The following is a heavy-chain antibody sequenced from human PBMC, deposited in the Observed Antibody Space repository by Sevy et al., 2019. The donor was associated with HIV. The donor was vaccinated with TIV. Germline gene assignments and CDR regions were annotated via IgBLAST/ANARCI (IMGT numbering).Heavy chain of an antibody. CDR1: GGTFSSYA. J-gene: IGHJ6*02. CDR2: IIPIFGTA. V-gene: IGHV1-69*13. Sequence: ASVKVSCKASGGTFSSYAISWVRQAHGQGLEWMGGIIPIFGTANYAQKFQGRVTITADESTSTAYMELSSLRSEDTAVYYCARARYGCSGGSCYSGYYYYGMDVWGQGTPVTVSS. D-gene: IGHD2-15*01. CDR3: ARARYGCSGGSCYSGYYYYGMDV.